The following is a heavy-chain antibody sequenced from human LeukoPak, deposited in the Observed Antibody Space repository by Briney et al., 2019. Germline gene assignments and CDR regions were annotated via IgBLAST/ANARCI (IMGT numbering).Heavy chain of an antibody. J-gene: IGHJ4*02. D-gene: IGHD3-9*01. CDR3: ARGSTYYDILTGYYLFDY. CDR2: IYIGGST. Sequence: GGSLRLSCAASGFTVSSNYMSWVRQASGKGLEWVSVIYIGGSTYYADSVKGRFTISRDNSKNTLHLQMNSLRVEDTAVYYCARGSTYYDILTGYYLFDYWGQGTLVTVSS. CDR1: GFTVSSNY. V-gene: IGHV3-66*01.